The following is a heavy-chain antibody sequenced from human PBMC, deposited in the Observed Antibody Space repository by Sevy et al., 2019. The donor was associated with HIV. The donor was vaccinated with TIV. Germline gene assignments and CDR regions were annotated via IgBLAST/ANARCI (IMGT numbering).Heavy chain of an antibody. D-gene: IGHD6-13*01. J-gene: IGHJ6*02. V-gene: IGHV1-8*02. CDR2: MNPDSGRR. CDR1: GYTFSGYD. Sequence: ASVKVSCKASGYTFSGYDINWVRQATGQGLEWMGWMNPDSGRRGYAPKFQGRVTMTTNTSIDTAYMELRRLRPEDSAVYYCARADLDSSTFFYYYGMDVWGQGTTVTVSS. CDR3: ARADLDSSTFFYYYGMDV.